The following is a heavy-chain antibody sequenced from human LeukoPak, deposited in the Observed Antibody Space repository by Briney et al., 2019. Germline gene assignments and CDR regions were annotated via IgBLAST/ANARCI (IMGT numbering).Heavy chain of an antibody. CDR2: INPSGGST. CDR3: ARLLSDIVVVVAARDFDY. CDR1: VYTFTSYY. Sequence: GASVKVSCKASVYTFTSYYMHWVRQAPGQGLEWMGIINPSGGSTSYAQKFQGRVTMTRDTSTSTVYMELSSLRSEDTAVYYCARLLSDIVVVVAARDFDYWGQGTLVTASS. V-gene: IGHV1-46*01. D-gene: IGHD2-15*01. J-gene: IGHJ4*02.